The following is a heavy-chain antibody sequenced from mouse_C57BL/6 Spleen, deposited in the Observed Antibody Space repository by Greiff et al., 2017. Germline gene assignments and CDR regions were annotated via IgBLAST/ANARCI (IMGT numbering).Heavy chain of an antibody. CDR1: GFTFSDYY. J-gene: IGHJ3*01. Sequence: EVKLVESGGGLVQPGGSLKLSCAASGFTFSDYYMYWVRQTPEKRLEWVAYISNGGGSTHYPDTVKGRFTISRDNAKNTLYLQMSRLKSEDTAMYYCASGTAQATAWFAYWGQGTLVTVSA. CDR2: ISNGGGST. CDR3: ASGTAQATAWFAY. D-gene: IGHD3-2*02. V-gene: IGHV5-12*01.